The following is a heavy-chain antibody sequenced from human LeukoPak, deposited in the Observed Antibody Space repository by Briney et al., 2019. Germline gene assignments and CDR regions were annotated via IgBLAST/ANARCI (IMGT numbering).Heavy chain of an antibody. CDR2: ISASGTLT. J-gene: IGHJ4*02. CDR3: ARGRYLTTTGGAAAGFLDY. CDR1: GFSFSSYE. D-gene: IGHD6-13*01. Sequence: GGSLRLPCAASGFSFSSYEMNWVRQAPGKGLEWISYISASGTLTHYADSVEGRFTISRDNAKNSLYLQMNSLRGEDTAVYYCARGRYLTTTGGAAAGFLDYWGQGSPVTVST. V-gene: IGHV3-48*03.